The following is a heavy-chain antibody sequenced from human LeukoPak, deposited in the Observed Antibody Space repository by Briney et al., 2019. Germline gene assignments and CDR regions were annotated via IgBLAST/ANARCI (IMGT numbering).Heavy chain of an antibody. D-gene: IGHD1-7*01. J-gene: IGHJ3*02. CDR3: ARGLGITGTTDAFDI. CDR2: ISSSSSYI. Sequence: GGSLXLSCAASGFTFSSYSMNWVRQAPGKGLEWVSSISSSSSYIYCADSVKGRFTISRDNAKNSLYLQMNSLRAEDTAVYYCARGLGITGTTDAFDIWGQGTMVTVSS. V-gene: IGHV3-21*01. CDR1: GFTFSSYS.